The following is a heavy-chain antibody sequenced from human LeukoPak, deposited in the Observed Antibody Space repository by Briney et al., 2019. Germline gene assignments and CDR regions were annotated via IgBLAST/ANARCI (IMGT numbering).Heavy chain of an antibody. CDR2: ISSSGSTI. V-gene: IGHV3-48*03. CDR3: ARPQITMVRGVIRTLTGAFDI. CDR1: GFTFSSYE. Sequence: GGSLRLSCAASGFTFSSYEMNWVRQAPGKELEWVSYISSSGSTIYYADSVKGRFTISRDNAKNSLYLQMNSLRAEDTAVYYCARPQITMVRGVIRTLTGAFDIWGQGTMVTVSS. J-gene: IGHJ3*02. D-gene: IGHD3-10*01.